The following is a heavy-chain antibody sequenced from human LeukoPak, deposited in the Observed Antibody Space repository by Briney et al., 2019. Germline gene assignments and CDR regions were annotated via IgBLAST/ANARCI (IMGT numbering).Heavy chain of an antibody. D-gene: IGHD3-9*01. CDR2: IIPIFGTA. V-gene: IGHV1-69*06. CDR1: GGTFSSYA. Sequence: SVKVSCKASGGTFSSYAISWVRQAPGQGLEWMGGIIPIFGTANYAQKFQGRVTITADKSTSTAYMELSSLRSEDTAVYYCARDGQYYDILTGYSGLDYWGQGTLVTVSS. J-gene: IGHJ4*02. CDR3: ARDGQYYDILTGYSGLDY.